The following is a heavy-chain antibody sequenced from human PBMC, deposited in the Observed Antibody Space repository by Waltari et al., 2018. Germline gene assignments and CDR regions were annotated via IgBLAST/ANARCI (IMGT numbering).Heavy chain of an antibody. V-gene: IGHV1-8*01. Sequence: QVQLVQSGAEVKKPGASVQVSCKASGYTFPSYDINWVRQATGQGLEWMGWMNPNSGNTGYAQKFQGRVTMTRNTSISTAYMELSSLRSEDTAVYYCAREYYYGSGSSFYNWFDPWGQGTLVTVSS. D-gene: IGHD3-10*01. CDR3: AREYYYGSGSSFYNWFDP. CDR1: GYTFPSYD. CDR2: MNPNSGNT. J-gene: IGHJ5*02.